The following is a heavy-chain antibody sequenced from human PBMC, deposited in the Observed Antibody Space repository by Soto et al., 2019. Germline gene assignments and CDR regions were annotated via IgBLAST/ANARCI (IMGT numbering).Heavy chain of an antibody. J-gene: IGHJ6*02. CDR2: IYYSGST. CDR1: GGSISSSSYY. CDR3: AKDPARAVTLSYYYYGMDI. D-gene: IGHD2-21*02. Sequence: SETLSLTCTVSGGSISSSSYYWGWIRQPPGKGLEWIGSIYYSGSTYYNPSLKSRVTISVDTSKNTLYLQMNSLRAEDTAVYYCAKDPARAVTLSYYYYGMDIWGQGTTVTVSS. V-gene: IGHV4-39*02.